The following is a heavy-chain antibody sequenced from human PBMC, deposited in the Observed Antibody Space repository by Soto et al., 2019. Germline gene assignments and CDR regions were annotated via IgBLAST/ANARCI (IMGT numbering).Heavy chain of an antibody. J-gene: IGHJ6*02. V-gene: IGHV1-18*01. CDR3: ARNRPVEMATIYYYYYGMDV. CDR1: GYTFTSYG. Sequence: ASVKVSCKASGYTFTSYGISWVRHAPGQGLEWMGWISAYNGNTNYAQKLQGRVTMTSNTSISTAYMELSSLRSEDTAVYYCARNRPVEMATIYYYYYGMDVWGQGTTVTVSS. CDR2: ISAYNGNT. D-gene: IGHD5-12*01.